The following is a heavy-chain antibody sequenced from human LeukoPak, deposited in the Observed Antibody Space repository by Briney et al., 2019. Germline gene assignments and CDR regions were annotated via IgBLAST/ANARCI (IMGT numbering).Heavy chain of an antibody. D-gene: IGHD3-9*01. Sequence: SETLSLTCAVYGGSFSGYYWSWIRQPPGKGLEWIGEINHSGSTNYNPSLKSRVTISVDTSKNQFSLKLSSATAADTAVYYCARLCVVLRYFDWLPLSDSFDIWGQGTMVTVSS. J-gene: IGHJ3*02. V-gene: IGHV4-34*01. CDR1: GGSFSGYY. CDR2: INHSGST. CDR3: ARLCVVLRYFDWLPLSDSFDI.